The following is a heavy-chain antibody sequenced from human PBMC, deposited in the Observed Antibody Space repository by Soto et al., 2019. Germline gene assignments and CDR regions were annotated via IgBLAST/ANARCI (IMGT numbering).Heavy chain of an antibody. V-gene: IGHV3-15*01. CDR3: ARSFLPYYYYGMDV. J-gene: IGHJ6*02. D-gene: IGHD3-10*01. CDR1: GFTFRNDW. Sequence: EVQLVESGGGLATPGGSLTLSCAASGFTFRNDWMNWVRQAPGKGLEWVARIKTKIDGGTTDYAAPVQGRFFISRDDSQNTLFLQMNSLQTEDTAVYYCARSFLPYYYYGMDVWGQGTTVTVSS. CDR2: IKTKIDGGTT.